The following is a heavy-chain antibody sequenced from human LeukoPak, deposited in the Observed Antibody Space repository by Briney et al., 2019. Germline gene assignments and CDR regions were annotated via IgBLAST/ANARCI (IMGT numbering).Heavy chain of an antibody. D-gene: IGHD3-10*01. J-gene: IGHJ4*02. Sequence: SXSXYYWSWIRQPPGKGLEWIGEINHSGSTNYNPSLKSRVTISVDTSKNQFSLKLSSVTAADTAVYYCASRRGAFDYWGQGTLVTVSS. CDR2: INHSGST. V-gene: IGHV4-34*01. CDR1: SXSXYY. CDR3: ASRRGAFDY.